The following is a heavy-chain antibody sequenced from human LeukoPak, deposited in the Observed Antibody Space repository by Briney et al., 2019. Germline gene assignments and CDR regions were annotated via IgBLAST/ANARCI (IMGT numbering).Heavy chain of an antibody. Sequence: SETLSLTCTVSGGSISISSYYWGWIRQPPGKGLEWIGSIYYSGSTYYNPSLKSRVTISVDTSKNQFSLKLSSVTAADTAVYYCARGAGRTSPFDYWGQGTLVTVSS. D-gene: IGHD6-19*01. V-gene: IGHV4-39*01. CDR2: IYYSGST. CDR3: ARGAGRTSPFDY. J-gene: IGHJ4*02. CDR1: GGSISISSYY.